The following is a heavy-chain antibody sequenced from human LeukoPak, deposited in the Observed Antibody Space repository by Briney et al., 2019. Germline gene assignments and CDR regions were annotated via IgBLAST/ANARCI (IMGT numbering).Heavy chain of an antibody. CDR1: GDSVSSNSAA. Sequence: SQTLSLTCAISGDSVSSNSAAWNWIRQSPSRGLECLGRTYYRSKWYNEYAISVKSPITINAHTSKNQFNLQLNSVTPRHTTVYYCARELTGFDYWGEGTLVTASS. CDR2: TYYRSKWYN. J-gene: IGHJ4*02. CDR3: ARELTGFDY. D-gene: IGHD7-27*01. V-gene: IGHV6-1*01.